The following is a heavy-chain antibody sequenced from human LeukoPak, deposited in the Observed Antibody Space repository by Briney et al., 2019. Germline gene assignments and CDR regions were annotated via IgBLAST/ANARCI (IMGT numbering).Heavy chain of an antibody. Sequence: GGSLRLSCAASGFTFSDYGIHWVRQAPGKGLEWVAVIWNDGINKYYVDSVKGRFTISRDNSKNTLYLQMNSLRAEDTAVYYCARDSGQSGYHYAFDIWGQGTMVTVSS. CDR1: GFTFSDYG. V-gene: IGHV3-33*01. CDR3: ARDSGQSGYHYAFDI. D-gene: IGHD5-12*01. CDR2: IWNDGINK. J-gene: IGHJ3*02.